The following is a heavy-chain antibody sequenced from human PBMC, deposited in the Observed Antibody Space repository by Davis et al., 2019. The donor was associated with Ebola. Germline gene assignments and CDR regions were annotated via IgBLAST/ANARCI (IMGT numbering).Heavy chain of an antibody. V-gene: IGHV1-8*01. D-gene: IGHD5-12*01. CDR2: VNPNSGDT. J-gene: IGHJ3*02. CDR3: TTPGGQDSGYDVFDI. CDR1: GYPFSNYD. Sequence: ASVKVSCKASGYPFSNYDIYWWRQAPGQGLEWLGWVNPNSGDTDYAQKFQGRVTVTRDTSTTTVYMDLSSLRSEDTALYYCTTPGGQDSGYDVFDIWGQGTMVTVSS.